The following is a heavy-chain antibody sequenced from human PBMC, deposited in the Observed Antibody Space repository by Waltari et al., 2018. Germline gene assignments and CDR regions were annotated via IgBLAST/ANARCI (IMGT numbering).Heavy chain of an antibody. J-gene: IGHJ6*03. CDR2: INDSGST. D-gene: IGHD3-3*01. V-gene: IGHV4-34*02. Sequence: QVQLQQWGAGLLKPSETLSLTCDVSGGSLSGYHWTWIRQPPGKGLARIGEINDSGSTTTNPSLESRVTVSIDTANNQFSLRVRSVTAADTAVYYCARVFGYYYYYMDVWGKGTTVTISS. CDR3: ARVFGYYYYYMDV. CDR1: GGSLSGYH.